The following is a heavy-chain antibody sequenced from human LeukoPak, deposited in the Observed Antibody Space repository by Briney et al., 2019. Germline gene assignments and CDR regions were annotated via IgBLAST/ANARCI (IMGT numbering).Heavy chain of an antibody. Sequence: GGSLRLSCAASGFTFDDYAMHWVRQPPGQGLEWVSGISWNSGSIDYADSVKGRFTISRDNAKNSLYLQMNSLRAEDTAVYYCAKDGTYSGYDTYYFDYWGQGTLVTVSS. CDR3: AKDGTYSGYDTYYFDY. CDR2: ISWNSGSI. V-gene: IGHV3-9*01. D-gene: IGHD5-12*01. J-gene: IGHJ4*02. CDR1: GFTFDDYA.